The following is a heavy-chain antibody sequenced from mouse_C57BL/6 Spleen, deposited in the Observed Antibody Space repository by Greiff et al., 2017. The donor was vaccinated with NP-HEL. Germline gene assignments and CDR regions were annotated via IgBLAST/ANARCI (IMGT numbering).Heavy chain of an antibody. CDR2: IFPGSGST. CDR3: ARCGIYYDYLAWFAY. J-gene: IGHJ3*01. D-gene: IGHD2-4*01. CDR1: GYTFTDYY. V-gene: IGHV1-75*01. Sequence: VQLVESGPELVKPGASVKISCKASGYTFTDYYINWVKQRPGQGLEWIGWIFPGSGSTYYNEKFKGKATLTVDKSSSTAYMLLSSLTSEDSAVYFCARCGIYYDYLAWFAYWGQGTLVTVSA.